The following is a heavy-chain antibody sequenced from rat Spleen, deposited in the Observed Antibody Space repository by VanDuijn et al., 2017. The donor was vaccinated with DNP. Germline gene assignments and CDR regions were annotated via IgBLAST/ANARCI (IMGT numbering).Heavy chain of an antibody. Sequence: EVKLVESGGGLVQPGRSLKLSCAASGFNFNDYWMGWVRQAPGKGLEWIGEINKDTGTINYTPSLKYKFTISRDNAQNTLYLQMSKLGSEDTAIYYCARLGWHGWFAYWGQGTLVTVSS. D-gene: IGHD1-11*01. CDR3: ARLGWHGWFAY. CDR2: INKDTGTI. V-gene: IGHV4-2*01. J-gene: IGHJ3*01. CDR1: GFNFNDYW.